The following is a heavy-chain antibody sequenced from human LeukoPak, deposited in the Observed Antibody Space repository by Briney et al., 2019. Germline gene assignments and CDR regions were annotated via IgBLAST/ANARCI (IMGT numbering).Heavy chain of an antibody. CDR3: ARGSKAAPGTFDY. CDR1: GGSISSYY. J-gene: IGHJ4*02. D-gene: IGHD6-13*01. Sequence: SETLSLTCTVSGGSISSYYWSWIRQPPGKGLEWIGYIYYTGSTDYNPSLKSRVAISVDTSKNQLSLKLSSVTAADTAVYYCARGSKAAPGTFDYWGQGTLVTVSS. V-gene: IGHV4-59*01. CDR2: IYYTGST.